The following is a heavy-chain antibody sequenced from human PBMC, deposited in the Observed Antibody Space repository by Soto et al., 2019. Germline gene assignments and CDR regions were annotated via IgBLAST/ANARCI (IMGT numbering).Heavy chain of an antibody. J-gene: IGHJ2*01. CDR2: IIPIFGTV. V-gene: IGHV1-69*12. Sequence: QVQLVQSGAEVKKPGSSVTVSCKASGGTFSSYTISWVRQAPGQGIEWMGGIIPIFGTVIYAQKFQGRVTITADESTSTAYMELSSLRSEDTAVYYCARGNHRWLQLWYFDLWGRGTLVTVSS. CDR3: ARGNHRWLQLWYFDL. D-gene: IGHD5-12*01. CDR1: GGTFSSYT.